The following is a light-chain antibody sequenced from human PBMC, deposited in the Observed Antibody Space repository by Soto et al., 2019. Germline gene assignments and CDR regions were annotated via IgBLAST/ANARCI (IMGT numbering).Light chain of an antibody. Sequence: DIQMTQSPSTLSASVGDRVTITCRASQSISSWLAWYQQKPGKAPTLLIYDASSLESGVPSRFSGSGSGTEFTITISSLQPDDFATYYCQQYNSYPWTFGQGTKVEIK. J-gene: IGKJ1*01. CDR3: QQYNSYPWT. V-gene: IGKV1-5*01. CDR1: QSISSW. CDR2: DAS.